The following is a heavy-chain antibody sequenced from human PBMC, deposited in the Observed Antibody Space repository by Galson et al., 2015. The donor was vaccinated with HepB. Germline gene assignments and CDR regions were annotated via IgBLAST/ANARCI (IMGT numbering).Heavy chain of an antibody. D-gene: IGHD2-2*01. CDR3: ARCSSTSCYRGGWFDP. Sequence: SVKVSCKASGYTFTGYYMHWVRQAPGQGLEWMGRINPNSGGTNYAQKFQGRVTMTRDTSISTAYMELSRLRSDDTAVYYCARCSSTSCYRGGWFDPWGQGTLVTISS. J-gene: IGHJ5*02. V-gene: IGHV1-2*06. CDR1: GYTFTGYY. CDR2: INPNSGGT.